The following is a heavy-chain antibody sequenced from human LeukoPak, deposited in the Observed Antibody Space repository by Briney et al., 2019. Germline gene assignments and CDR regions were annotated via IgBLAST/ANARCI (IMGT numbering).Heavy chain of an antibody. Sequence: GGSLTPACAVSGFTPTSIGTHWVRHAPERGLGWEAVISYYGSNKYYADSVKGRFTISRDNSKNTRYLQMDSLRAEDTAVYYCAKGVAGAYYFDYWGQGTLVSVSS. CDR3: AKGVAGAYYFDY. J-gene: IGHJ4*02. V-gene: IGHV3-30*18. CDR2: ISYYGSNK. D-gene: IGHD6-19*01. CDR1: GFTPTSIG.